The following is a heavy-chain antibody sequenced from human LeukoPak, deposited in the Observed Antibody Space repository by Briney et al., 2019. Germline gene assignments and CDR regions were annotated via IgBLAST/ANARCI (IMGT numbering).Heavy chain of an antibody. J-gene: IGHJ4*02. Sequence: ASVKVSCKASGYTFTGYYMHWVRQAPGQGLEWMGWINPNSGGTNYAQKFQGWVTMTTDTSTSTAYMELRSLRSDDTAVYYCARGRGSYLVYWGQGTLVTVSS. CDR1: GYTFTGYY. CDR3: ARGRGSYLVY. D-gene: IGHD1-26*01. V-gene: IGHV1-2*04. CDR2: INPNSGGT.